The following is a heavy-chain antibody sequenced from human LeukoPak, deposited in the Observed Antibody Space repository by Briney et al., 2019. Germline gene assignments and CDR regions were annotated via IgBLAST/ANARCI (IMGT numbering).Heavy chain of an antibody. CDR2: FYYSRTT. J-gene: IGHJ4*02. CDR3: ARGDYGLYFFDS. CDR1: GGSISRGGYY. D-gene: IGHD4-17*01. Sequence: NPSQTLSLTCTVSGGSISRGGYYWNWIRQHPREGLEWIGYFYYSRTTSYNPSLKGRATISVDTSNNQLSLKLSSVTAADTAVYYCARGDYGLYFFDSWGRGTLVTVSS. V-gene: IGHV4-31*03.